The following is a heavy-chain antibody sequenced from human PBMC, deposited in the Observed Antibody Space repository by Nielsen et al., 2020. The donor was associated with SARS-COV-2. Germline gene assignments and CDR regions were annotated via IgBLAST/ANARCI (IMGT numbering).Heavy chain of an antibody. V-gene: IGHV1-8*02. CDR1: GYTFTGYY. D-gene: IGHD2-2*01. J-gene: IGHJ5*02. CDR3: ARGRGCSSTSCYFRFDP. Sequence: ASVKVSCKASGYTFTGYYMHWVRQAPGQGLEWMGWMNPNSGNTGYAQKFQGRVTMTRNTSISTAYMELSSLRSEDTAVYYCARGRGCSSTSCYFRFDPWGQGTLVTVSS. CDR2: MNPNSGNT.